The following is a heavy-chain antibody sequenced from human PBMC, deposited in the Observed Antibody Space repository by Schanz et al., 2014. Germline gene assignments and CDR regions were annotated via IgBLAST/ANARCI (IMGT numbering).Heavy chain of an antibody. CDR2: INPSSGTT. J-gene: IGHJ4*02. CDR3: TKGRTFGR. CDR1: GYSLNELS. D-gene: IGHD3-16*01. V-gene: IGHV1-46*02. Sequence: QVQLVQSGAEVKKPGASVKVSCKVSGYSLNELSMHWVRQAPGQGLEWMGKINPSSGTTRIAQNFQGRLTVTRDTSTSTVNMELSSLRSEDTAVYYCTKGRTFGRWGQGTLVNVSS.